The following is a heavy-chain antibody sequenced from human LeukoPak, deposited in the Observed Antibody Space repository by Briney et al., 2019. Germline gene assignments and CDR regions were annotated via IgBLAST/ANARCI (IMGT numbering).Heavy chain of an antibody. Sequence: GGSLRLSCAASGFTFSNYEMNWVRQAPGKGLEWVSYISSGGSTIYYADSVKGRFTISRDNAKNSLFLQMSSLRAEDTAVYYCARGRVGTTTPFGYWGQGTLVTVSS. CDR2: ISSGGSTI. CDR1: GFTFSNYE. V-gene: IGHV3-48*03. D-gene: IGHD1-26*01. J-gene: IGHJ4*02. CDR3: ARGRVGTTTPFGY.